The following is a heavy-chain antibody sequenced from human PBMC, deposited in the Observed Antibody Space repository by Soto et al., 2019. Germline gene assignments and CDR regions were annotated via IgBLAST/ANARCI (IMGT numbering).Heavy chain of an antibody. CDR2: ISGSGGST. CDR3: AKDSSYYGMVATDYFDY. Sequence: GGSLRLSCAASGFTFISYAISFCRQSAFKWLEWVSAISGSGGSTYYADSVKGRFTISRDNSKNTLYLQMNSLRAEDTAVYYCAKDSSYYGMVATDYFDYWGQGTLVTVSS. D-gene: IGHD5-12*01. V-gene: IGHV3-23*01. J-gene: IGHJ4*02. CDR1: GFTFISYA.